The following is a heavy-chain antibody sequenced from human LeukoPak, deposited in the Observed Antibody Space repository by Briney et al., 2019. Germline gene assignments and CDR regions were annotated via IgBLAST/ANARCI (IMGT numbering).Heavy chain of an antibody. CDR3: ASRVVTKPTSYAFDI. Sequence: ASVKVSCKESGYTFTSYYMHWVRQAPGQGLEWMGIINPSGGSTSYAQKFQGRVTMTRDTSTSTVYMELSSLRSEDTAVYYCASRVVTKPTSYAFDIWGQGTMVTVSS. V-gene: IGHV1-46*03. D-gene: IGHD3-3*01. CDR2: INPSGGST. CDR1: GYTFTSYY. J-gene: IGHJ3*02.